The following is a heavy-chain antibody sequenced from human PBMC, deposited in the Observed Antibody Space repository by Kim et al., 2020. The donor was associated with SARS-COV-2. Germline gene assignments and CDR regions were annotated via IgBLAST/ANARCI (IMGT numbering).Heavy chain of an antibody. V-gene: IGHV1-69*04. CDR1: GGTFSSYA. D-gene: IGHD2-15*01. CDR2: IIPILGIA. Sequence: SVKVSCKASGGTFSSYAISWVRQAPGQGLEWMGRIIPILGIANYAQKFQGRVTITADKSTSTAYMELSSLRSEDTAVYYCARGSDCSGGSCYGGGGGYGGDYYYYGMDVWGQGTTVTVSS. CDR3: ARGSDCSGGSCYGGGGGYGGDYYYYGMDV. J-gene: IGHJ6*02.